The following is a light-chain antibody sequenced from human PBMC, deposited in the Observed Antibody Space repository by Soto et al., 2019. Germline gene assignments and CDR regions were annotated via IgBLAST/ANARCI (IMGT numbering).Light chain of an antibody. CDR3: QHYSNWPPT. Sequence: EVVLTQSPATLSVSPGERATLSCRASQSVHSNLAWYQQKPGQAPSLLISYASTRATGIPARVSGSGSGTDVTPTSSRLQSEDFGVYYCQHYSNWPPTFGPGTKVEIK. V-gene: IGKV3-15*01. CDR2: YAS. CDR1: QSVHSN. J-gene: IGKJ3*01.